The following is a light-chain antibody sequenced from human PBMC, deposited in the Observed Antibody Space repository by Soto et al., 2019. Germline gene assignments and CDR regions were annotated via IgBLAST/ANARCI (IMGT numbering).Light chain of an antibody. CDR1: QSVSSNY. Sequence: EIVLTQSPGTPSLSPGERATLSCRASQSVSSNYIAWYQQNPGQAPRLLIYGASTRAPGIPDRFSGSGSGTDFTLTISRLEPEDFAVYFCQQYGRSPPFAFGQGTKVEIK. V-gene: IGKV3-20*01. J-gene: IGKJ2*01. CDR3: QQYGRSPPFA. CDR2: GAS.